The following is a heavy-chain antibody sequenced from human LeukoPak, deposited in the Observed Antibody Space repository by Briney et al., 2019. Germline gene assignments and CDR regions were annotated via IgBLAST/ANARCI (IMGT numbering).Heavy chain of an antibody. Sequence: GGSLRLSCAASGFTFSNYSMNWVRQAPGKGLEWVSSISSSSSYIYYADSVKGRFTISRDNAKNSLYLQMNSLRAEDTAVYYCARDTPVTTDFDYWGQGTLVTVSS. CDR1: GFTFSNYS. D-gene: IGHD4-17*01. V-gene: IGHV3-21*01. J-gene: IGHJ4*02. CDR2: ISSSSSYI. CDR3: ARDTPVTTDFDY.